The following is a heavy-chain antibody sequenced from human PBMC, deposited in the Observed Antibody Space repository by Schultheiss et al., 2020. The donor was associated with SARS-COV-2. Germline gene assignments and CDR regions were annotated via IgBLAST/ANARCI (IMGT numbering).Heavy chain of an antibody. Sequence: SETLSLTCAVSGGSISSSNWWSWVRQPPGKGLEWIGYIYYSGSTNYNPSLKSRVTISVDTSKNQFSLKLSSVTAADTAVYYCARAPGDYDFWSGLDYWGQGTLVTVSS. CDR2: IYYSGST. D-gene: IGHD3-3*01. V-gene: IGHV4-4*02. CDR1: GGSISSSNW. CDR3: ARAPGDYDFWSGLDY. J-gene: IGHJ4*02.